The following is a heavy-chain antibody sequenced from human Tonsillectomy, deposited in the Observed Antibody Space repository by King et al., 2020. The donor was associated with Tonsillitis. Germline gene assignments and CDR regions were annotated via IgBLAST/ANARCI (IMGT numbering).Heavy chain of an antibody. J-gene: IGHJ6*03. D-gene: IGHD2-2*01. Sequence: VHLVQSGGGVVQPGRSLILPCSGSGFTFSGYAMHWVRQAPGKGLEWVAAIGYDGSDQNYADSVKGRFTISRDNSKNTWYLHMNSLRVEDSATYYCARDGPGCSGTNCYFYYYMDVWGIGTTVTVSS. CDR1: GFTFSGYA. CDR2: IGYDGSDQ. CDR3: ARDGPGCSGTNCYFYYYMDV. V-gene: IGHV3-30-3*01.